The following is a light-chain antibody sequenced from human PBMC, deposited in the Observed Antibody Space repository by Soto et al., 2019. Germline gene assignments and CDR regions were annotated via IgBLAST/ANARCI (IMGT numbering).Light chain of an antibody. CDR2: NAD. J-gene: IGKJ1*01. Sequence: DIQMTQSPSTLSGSVGDRVTITCRASQDINRWLAWYQQKPGKAPKILIYNADTLESGVPSRFSGSGYGTEFILTISSLQPDDFATYYCQQFSLYWAFGQGTKVDI. V-gene: IGKV1-5*01. CDR3: QQFSLYWA. CDR1: QDINRW.